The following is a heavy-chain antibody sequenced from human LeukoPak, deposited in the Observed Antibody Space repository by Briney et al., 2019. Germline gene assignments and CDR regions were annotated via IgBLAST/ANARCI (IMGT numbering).Heavy chain of an antibody. V-gene: IGHV3-21*04. CDR3: ARDLRYYDYVWGSYSTYFDY. Sequence: GGSLRLSCAASGFTFSSYSMNWVRQAPGKGLEWVSSISSSSSYIYYADSVKGRFTISRDNSKNTLYLQMNSLRAEDTAVYYCARDLRYYDYVWGSYSTYFDYWGQGTLVTVSS. CDR1: GFTFSSYS. J-gene: IGHJ4*02. D-gene: IGHD3-16*01. CDR2: ISSSSSYI.